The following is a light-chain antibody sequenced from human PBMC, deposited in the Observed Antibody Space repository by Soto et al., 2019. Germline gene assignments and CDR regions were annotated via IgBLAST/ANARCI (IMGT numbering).Light chain of an antibody. V-gene: IGKV3-20*01. CDR3: QQYGSSPWT. J-gene: IGKJ1*01. Sequence: EIVLTQSPATLSLSPGERATLSCRASQNANIYLAWYQQKPGQAPRLLIYDASIRATGIPARFSGSGSGTEFTLTINRLEPEDFAVYYCQQYGSSPWTFGQGTKVDIK. CDR1: QNANIY. CDR2: DAS.